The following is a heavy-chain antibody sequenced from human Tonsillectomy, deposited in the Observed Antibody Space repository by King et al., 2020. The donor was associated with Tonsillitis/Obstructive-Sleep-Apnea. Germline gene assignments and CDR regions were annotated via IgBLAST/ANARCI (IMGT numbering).Heavy chain of an antibody. V-gene: IGHV3-30*01. CDR1: GFTFSSYA. D-gene: IGHD2-2*01. J-gene: IGHJ6*03. Sequence: QLVQSGGGVVQPGRSLRLSCAASGFTFSSYAMHWVRQAPGKGLEWVAVISHDGSNKYYADSVKGRFTISRDNSKNTLYLQMNSLRAEDTAVYYCARVGCGGVVPADDTVPYYYYMDVWGKGTTVTVSS. CDR3: ARVGCGGVVPADDTVPYYYYMDV. CDR2: ISHDGSNK.